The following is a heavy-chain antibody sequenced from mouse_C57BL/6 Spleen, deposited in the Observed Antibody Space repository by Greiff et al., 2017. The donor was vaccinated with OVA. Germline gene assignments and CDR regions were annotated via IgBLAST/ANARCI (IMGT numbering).Heavy chain of an antibody. J-gene: IGHJ1*03. V-gene: IGHV1-64*01. CDR1: GYTFTSYW. CDR3: ASHYYGSSLDV. CDR2: IHPNSGST. Sequence: QVQLQQPGAELVKPGASVKLSCKASGYTFTSYWMHWVKQRPGQGLEWIGMIHPNSGSTNYNEKFKSKATLTVDKSSSTAYMQLSSLTSEDSAVYYCASHYYGSSLDVWGTGTTVTVSS. D-gene: IGHD1-1*01.